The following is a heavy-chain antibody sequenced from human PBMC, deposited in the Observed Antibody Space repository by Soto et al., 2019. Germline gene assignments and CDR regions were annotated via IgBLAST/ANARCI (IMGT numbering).Heavy chain of an antibody. Sequence: ASVKVSCKASGYTFASYAISWMRQAPGQGLEWMGWISAYNGNTNYAQKLQGRVTMTTDTSTSTAYMELRSLRSDDAAVYYCARDPPPPDYWGQGTLVTVSS. CDR2: ISAYNGNT. CDR1: GYTFASYA. V-gene: IGHV1-18*01. J-gene: IGHJ4*02. CDR3: ARDPPPPDY.